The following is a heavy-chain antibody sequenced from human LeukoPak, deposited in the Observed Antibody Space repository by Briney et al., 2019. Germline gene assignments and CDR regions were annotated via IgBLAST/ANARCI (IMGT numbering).Heavy chain of an antibody. V-gene: IGHV3-23*01. Sequence: GGTLRLSCAASGFTFSSYGMSWVRQAPRKGLEWVSAISGGGDITYYADSVKGRFTISRDNSKNTLYLQMSSLRAEDTAVYYCAAYYDILTGYYKPWGYYYMDVWGKGTTVTISS. D-gene: IGHD3-9*01. CDR1: GFTFSSYG. J-gene: IGHJ6*03. CDR2: ISGGGDIT. CDR3: AAYYDILTGYYKPWGYYYMDV.